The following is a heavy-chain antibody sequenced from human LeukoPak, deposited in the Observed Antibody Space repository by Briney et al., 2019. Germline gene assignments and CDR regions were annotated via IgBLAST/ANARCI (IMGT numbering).Heavy chain of an antibody. CDR3: ARDAYCGGDCYSPAEDY. V-gene: IGHV3-7*01. D-gene: IGHD2-21*01. CDR1: GFTFSSYW. J-gene: IGHJ4*02. CDR2: IKQDGSEK. Sequence: SGGSLRLSCAASGFTFSSYWMSWVRQAPGKGLEWVANIKQDGSEKYYVDSVKGRFTISRDNAKNSLYLQMNSLRAEDTAVYYCARDAYCGGDCYSPAEDYWGQGTLVTVSS.